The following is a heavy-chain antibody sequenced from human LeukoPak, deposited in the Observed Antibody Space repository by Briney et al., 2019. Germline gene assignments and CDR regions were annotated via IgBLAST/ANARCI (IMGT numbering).Heavy chain of an antibody. CDR1: GYIFTCYD. J-gene: IGHJ4*02. V-gene: IGHV1-8*01. D-gene: IGHD4-17*01. Sequence: ASVKVSCKASGYIFTCYDINWVRQATGQGLEWMGWMNPNSGNTGYAQKFQGRVTMTRNTSISTAYMELSSLRSEDTAVYYCARGSSNDYGDSPVDYWGQGTLVTVSS. CDR2: MNPNSGNT. CDR3: ARGSSNDYGDSPVDY.